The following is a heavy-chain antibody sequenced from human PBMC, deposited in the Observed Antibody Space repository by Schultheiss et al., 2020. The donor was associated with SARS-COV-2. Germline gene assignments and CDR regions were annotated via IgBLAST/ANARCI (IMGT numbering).Heavy chain of an antibody. CDR3: ARANWGFAPYYFDY. CDR1: GGSISSGGYY. Sequence: SETLSLTCTVSGGSISSGGYYWIWIRQHPGKGLEWIGYIYYSGSTYYNPSLKSRVTISVDTSKNQFSLKLSSVTAADTAVYYCARANWGFAPYYFDYWGQGTLVTVSS. D-gene: IGHD7-27*01. CDR2: IYYSGST. V-gene: IGHV4-31*03. J-gene: IGHJ4*02.